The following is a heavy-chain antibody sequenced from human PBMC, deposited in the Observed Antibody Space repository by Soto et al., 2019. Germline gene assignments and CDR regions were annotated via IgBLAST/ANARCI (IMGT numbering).Heavy chain of an antibody. J-gene: IGHJ4*02. CDR3: AKDESGNDSSGFPY. V-gene: IGHV3-30*18. CDR1: GFTFSSYG. Sequence: WVLRLSYAASGFTFSSYGMHWVRQAPGKGLEWVAVISYDGSNKYYADSVKGRFTISRDNSKNTLYLQMNSLRAEDTAVYYCAKDESGNDSSGFPYWGQGTLGTVS. CDR2: ISYDGSNK. D-gene: IGHD3-22*01.